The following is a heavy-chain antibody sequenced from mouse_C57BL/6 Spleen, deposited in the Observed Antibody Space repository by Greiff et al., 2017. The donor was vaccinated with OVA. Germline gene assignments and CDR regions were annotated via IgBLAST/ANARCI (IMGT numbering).Heavy chain of an antibody. CDR2: INPGSGGT. J-gene: IGHJ4*01. CDR3: ARSGYYGSSYGMDY. CDR1: GYAFTNYL. D-gene: IGHD1-1*01. Sequence: QVQLQQSGAELVRPGTSVKVSCKASGYAFTNYLIEWVKQRPGQGLEWIGVINPGSGGTNYNEKFKGKATLTADKSSSTAYMQLSSLTSEDSAVYFCARSGYYGSSYGMDYWGQGTSVTVSS. V-gene: IGHV1-54*01.